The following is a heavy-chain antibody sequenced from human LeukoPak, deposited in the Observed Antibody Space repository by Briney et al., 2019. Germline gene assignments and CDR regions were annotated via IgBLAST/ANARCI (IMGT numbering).Heavy chain of an antibody. J-gene: IGHJ4*02. D-gene: IGHD6-13*01. Sequence: GGSLRLSCAASGFTFSSYAMHWVRQAPGKGLEWVAVIWYDGSNKYYADSVKGRFTISRDNSKNTLYLQMNSLRAEDTAVYYCARDSTGWPHRGIAAAGRGALDYWGQGTLVTVSS. CDR3: ARDSTGWPHRGIAAAGRGALDY. CDR1: GFTFSSYA. CDR2: IWYDGSNK. V-gene: IGHV3-33*08.